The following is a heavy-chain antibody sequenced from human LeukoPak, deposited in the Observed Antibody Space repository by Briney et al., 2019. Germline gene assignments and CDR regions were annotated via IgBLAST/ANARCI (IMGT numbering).Heavy chain of an antibody. CDR1: GFTFSDYY. V-gene: IGHV3-11*05. D-gene: IGHD6-13*01. Sequence: GGSLRLSCTASGFTFSDYYMTWIRQAPGKGLEWLSYISSSGTDTHYAASVKGRLTLSRDDAKNSLYLQINSLRVDDTAVYYCARVFSIVAAGTYDYWGQGTMVTVSS. CDR3: ARVFSIVAAGTYDY. J-gene: IGHJ4*02. CDR2: ISSSGTDT.